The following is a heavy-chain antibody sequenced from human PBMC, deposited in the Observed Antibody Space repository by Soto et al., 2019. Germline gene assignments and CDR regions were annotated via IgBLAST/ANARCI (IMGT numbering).Heavy chain of an antibody. D-gene: IGHD3-10*01. J-gene: IGHJ6*03. Sequence: QVQLQQWGAGLLKPSETLSLTCAVYGGSFSGYQWSWIRQTPGKGLEWIGEINDSGNINYNPSLKSRVTILLDTPKKQISLKLSSVPASDSVVYYCARGLILWFGELSRRGGYYYYMDVWGKGTTVTVSS. CDR3: ARGLILWFGELSRRGGYYYYMDV. V-gene: IGHV4-34*01. CDR1: GGSFSGYQ. CDR2: INDSGNI.